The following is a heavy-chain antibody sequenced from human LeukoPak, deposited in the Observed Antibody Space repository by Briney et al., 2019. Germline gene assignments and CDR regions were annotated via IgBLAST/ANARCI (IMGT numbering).Heavy chain of an antibody. D-gene: IGHD3-22*01. CDR3: ARGSRYYDSSDAFDY. CDR1: GFTFSSYW. Sequence: GGSLRLSCVASGFTFSSYWMHWVRQGPGKGLVWVSRINSDGSTTSYADSVKGRFTISRDNAKNTLYLQMNSLRAEDTAVYYCARGSRYYDSSDAFDYWGQGTLVTVSS. J-gene: IGHJ4*02. V-gene: IGHV3-74*01. CDR2: INSDGSTT.